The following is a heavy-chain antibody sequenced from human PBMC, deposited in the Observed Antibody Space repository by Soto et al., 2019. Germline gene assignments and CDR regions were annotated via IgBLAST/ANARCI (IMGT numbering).Heavy chain of an antibody. CDR1: GGSISSVDYY. CDR3: ARAPATIGRGSSAY. CDR2: IYYSGST. J-gene: IGHJ4*02. Sequence: SETLSLTCTVSGGSISSVDYYWSWIRQPPGKGLEWIGYIYYSGSTYYNPSLKSRVTISVDASKNQFSLKLSSVTAADTAVYYCARAPATIGRGSSAYWGPRNRVTVCS. V-gene: IGHV4-30-4*01. D-gene: IGHD5-12*01.